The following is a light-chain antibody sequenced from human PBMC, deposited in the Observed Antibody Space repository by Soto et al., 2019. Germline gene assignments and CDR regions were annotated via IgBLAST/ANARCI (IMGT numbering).Light chain of an antibody. CDR1: SSKVGSYNL. J-gene: IGLJ1*01. CDR2: EGS. V-gene: IGLV2-23*01. CDR3: CSYAGSSTSYV. Sequence: QSALTQPASVSGSPGHSIAISCTGTSSKVGSYNLVSWYQQHPGKAPKLMIYEGSKRPSGVSTRFSGSKSGNTASLSISGLQAEDEADYYCCSYAGSSTSYVFGTGTKVTVL.